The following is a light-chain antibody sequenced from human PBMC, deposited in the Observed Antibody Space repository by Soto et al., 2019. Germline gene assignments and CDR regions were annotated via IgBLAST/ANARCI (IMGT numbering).Light chain of an antibody. J-gene: IGKJ2*01. CDR2: GAS. CDR1: QSVSSSY. CDR3: HQYGSSPYT. Sequence: EIVLTQSPGTLSLSPGERATLSCSASQSVSSSYLAWYQQKPGQAPRLLIYGASSRATGIPDRFSGSGSGTDLTLTISRLEPEDLAVYYCHQYGSSPYTFGQGTKLEIK. V-gene: IGKV3-20*01.